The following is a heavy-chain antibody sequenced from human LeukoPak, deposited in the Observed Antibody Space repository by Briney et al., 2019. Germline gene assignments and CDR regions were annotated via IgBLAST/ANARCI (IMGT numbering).Heavy chain of an antibody. V-gene: IGHV3-23*01. Sequence: GGSLRLSCAASAFTFSVYAMTWVRQAPGKGLEWISAISGSGSNSSYADSMKGRFTISRDNSRNTLYLQINRLRAEDTATYYCSKDARGYSRRVDCWGQGTLVTVSS. D-gene: IGHD5-18*01. CDR2: ISGSGSNS. J-gene: IGHJ4*02. CDR1: AFTFSVYA. CDR3: SKDARGYSRRVDC.